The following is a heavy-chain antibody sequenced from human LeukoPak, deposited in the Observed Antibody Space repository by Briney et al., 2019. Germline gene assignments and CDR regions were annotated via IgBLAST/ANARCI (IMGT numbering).Heavy chain of an antibody. D-gene: IGHD3-10*01. J-gene: IGHJ4*02. Sequence: TGGSLRLSCAASGFTFSSYSMNWVRQAPGKGLEWVSGINWNGGSTGYADSVKGRFTISRDNAKNSLYLQMNSLRAEDTALYYCARGRSVLLWFGELLDYWGQGTLVTVSS. CDR3: ARGRSVLLWFGELLDY. CDR2: INWNGGST. V-gene: IGHV3-20*04. CDR1: GFTFSSYS.